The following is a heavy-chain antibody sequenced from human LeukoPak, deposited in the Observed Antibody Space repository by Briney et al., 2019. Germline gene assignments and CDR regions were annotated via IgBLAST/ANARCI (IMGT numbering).Heavy chain of an antibody. V-gene: IGHV4-39*01. CDR3: ARTSGYYYGSGSPMDV. Sequence: SETLSLTCTVSGGSISSSSYYWGWIRQPPGKGLEWIGTIYYSGSTYYNPSLKSRVTISVDTSKNQFSLKLSSVTAADTAVYYCARTSGYYYGSGSPMDVWGKGTTVTISS. CDR1: GGSISSSSYY. D-gene: IGHD3-10*01. CDR2: IYYSGST. J-gene: IGHJ6*03.